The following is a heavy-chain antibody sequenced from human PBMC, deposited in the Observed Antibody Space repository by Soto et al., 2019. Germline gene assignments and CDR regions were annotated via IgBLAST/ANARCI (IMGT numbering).Heavy chain of an antibody. V-gene: IGHV1-69*02. CDR2: IIPILGIA. CDR1: GGAFSSYT. D-gene: IGHD3-3*01. Sequence: SVKVSCKASGGAFSSYTISWVRQAPGQGLEWMGRIIPILGIANYAQKFQGRVTITADKSTSTVYMELSSLRSEDTAVYYCARLPYYDFWSVDLGDAFDIWGQGTMVTVSS. CDR3: ARLPYYDFWSVDLGDAFDI. J-gene: IGHJ3*02.